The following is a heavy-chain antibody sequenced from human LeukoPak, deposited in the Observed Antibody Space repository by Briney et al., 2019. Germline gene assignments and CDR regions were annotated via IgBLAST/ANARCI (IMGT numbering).Heavy chain of an antibody. Sequence: SETLSLTCAVYGGSFSGYYWSWFRQPPGKGLEWIGEINHSGSTNYNPSLKSRVTISVDTSKNQISLKLSSVTAADTAVYYCARLPLRYSSGWYGDYWGQGTLVTVSS. J-gene: IGHJ4*02. CDR1: GGSFSGYY. D-gene: IGHD6-19*01. CDR2: INHSGST. CDR3: ARLPLRYSSGWYGDY. V-gene: IGHV4-34*01.